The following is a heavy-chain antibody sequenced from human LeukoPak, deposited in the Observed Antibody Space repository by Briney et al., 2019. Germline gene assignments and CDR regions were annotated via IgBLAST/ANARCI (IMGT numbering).Heavy chain of an antibody. CDR3: AKDRCSNGIGCYHYYMDV. Sequence: GGSLRLSCAASGFTFSSYGMHWVRQAPGKGLEWVAYIQYDGSNEQYADSVKGRFSISRDSSKNILYLQKNSLRAEDTAVYYCAKDRCSNGIGCYHYYMDVWGKGTTVTISS. CDR1: GFTFSSYG. D-gene: IGHD2-8*01. J-gene: IGHJ6*03. CDR2: IQYDGSNE. V-gene: IGHV3-30*02.